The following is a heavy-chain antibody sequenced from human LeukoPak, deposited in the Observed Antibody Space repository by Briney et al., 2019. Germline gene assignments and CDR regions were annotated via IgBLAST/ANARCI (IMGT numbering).Heavy chain of an antibody. CDR3: ARVKKGRGSGSFYYYYMDV. D-gene: IGHD3-10*01. Sequence: PETLSLTCTVSGGSVSNYYWSWIRQSPGKGLEWIGYIYYTETSYNPSLKSRVTISADTSKNQFSLKLYSVTAADTAVYYCARVKKGRGSGSFYYYYMDVWGKGTTVTISS. CDR2: IYYTET. V-gene: IGHV4-59*02. J-gene: IGHJ6*03. CDR1: GGSVSNYY.